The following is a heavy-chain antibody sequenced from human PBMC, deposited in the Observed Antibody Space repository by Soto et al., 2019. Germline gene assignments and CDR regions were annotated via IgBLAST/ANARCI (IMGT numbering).Heavy chain of an antibody. J-gene: IGHJ1*01. CDR3: ARGGYCSSTSCYPQYSQH. CDR2: ISNSGSTV. Sequence: QVQLVESGGGLVKPGGSLRLSCAASGFTFSDYYMTWIRQAAGKGLEWVSYISNSGSTVYYADSVKGRFTISRDNAKNSLYLQMNSLRGDDTAVYYCARGGYCSSTSCYPQYSQHWGQGTLVTVSS. CDR1: GFTFSDYY. V-gene: IGHV3-11*01. D-gene: IGHD2-2*01.